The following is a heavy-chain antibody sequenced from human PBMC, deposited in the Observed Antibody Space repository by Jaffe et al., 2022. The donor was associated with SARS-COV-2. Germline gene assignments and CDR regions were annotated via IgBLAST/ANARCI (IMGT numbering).Heavy chain of an antibody. CDR3: ARRGDDSSGYYYYWYFDL. V-gene: IGHV4-59*08. D-gene: IGHD3-22*01. J-gene: IGHJ2*01. CDR2: IYYSGST. CDR1: GGSISSYY. Sequence: QVQLQESGPGLVKPSETLSLTCTVSGGSISSYYWSWIRQPPGKGLEWIGYIYYSGSTNYNPSLKSRVTISVDTSKNQFSLKLSSVTAADTAVYYCARRGDDSSGYYYYWYFDLWGRGTLVTVSS.